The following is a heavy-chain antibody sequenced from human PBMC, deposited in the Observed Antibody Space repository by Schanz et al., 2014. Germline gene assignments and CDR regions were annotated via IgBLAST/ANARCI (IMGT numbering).Heavy chain of an antibody. J-gene: IGHJ3*01. D-gene: IGHD5-12*01. CDR1: GFTFSRYW. V-gene: IGHV3-23*04. CDR2: IYMNSGST. CDR3: ARDEGREGYNLAFDV. Sequence: EVQLVESGGGLVQPGGSLRLCCVASGFTFSRYWMTWVRQAPGKGLEWVSSIYMNSGSTRYADSVKGRFFISRDSSKNTLFLQMNSLRAEDTAVYFCARDEGREGYNLAFDVWGQGTLVTVSS.